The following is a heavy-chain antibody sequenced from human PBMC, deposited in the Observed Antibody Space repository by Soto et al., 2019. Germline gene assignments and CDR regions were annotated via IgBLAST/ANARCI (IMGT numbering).Heavy chain of an antibody. V-gene: IGHV3-48*02. Sequence: EVQLVESGGGLVQPGGSLRLSCAASGFSFSSYSMNWVRQAPGKRLEWVSQISSSSNTIYYADSVKGRFTISRDNAKKSAYLQMNSLRDEDTAVYYCARDSLTHYGGNLDYWGQGTLVTVSS. CDR3: ARDSLTHYGGNLDY. J-gene: IGHJ4*02. CDR1: GFSFSSYS. D-gene: IGHD4-17*01. CDR2: ISSSSNTI.